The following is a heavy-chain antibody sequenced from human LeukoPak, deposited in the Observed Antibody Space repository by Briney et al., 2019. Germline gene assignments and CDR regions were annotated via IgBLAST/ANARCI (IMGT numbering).Heavy chain of an antibody. CDR2: IKQDGSEK. J-gene: IGHJ6*03. D-gene: IGHD1-1*01. Sequence: GGSLRLSCAASRFTFSSYWMSWVRQAPGKGLEWVANIKQDGSEKHYVDSMKGRVTISRDNAKKSLYLQMNSLRVEDTAVYFCARTQTGVSPYYYYYYYMDVWGKGTTVTVSS. CDR1: RFTFSSYW. CDR3: ARTQTGVSPYYYYYYYMDV. V-gene: IGHV3-7*01.